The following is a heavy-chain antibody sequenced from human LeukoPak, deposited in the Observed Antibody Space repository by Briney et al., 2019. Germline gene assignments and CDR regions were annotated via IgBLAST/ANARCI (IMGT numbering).Heavy chain of an antibody. CDR3: ATGSYDSSGYYTPPPFDY. J-gene: IGHJ4*02. Sequence: QSGGSLRLSCAASGFTFSSYAMSWVRQAPGKGLEWVSAIRGSGGSTYYADSVKGRFTISRDNSKNTLYLQMNSLRAEDTAVYYCATGSYDSSGYYTPPPFDYWGQGTLVTVSS. D-gene: IGHD3-22*01. CDR2: IRGSGGST. V-gene: IGHV3-23*01. CDR1: GFTFSSYA.